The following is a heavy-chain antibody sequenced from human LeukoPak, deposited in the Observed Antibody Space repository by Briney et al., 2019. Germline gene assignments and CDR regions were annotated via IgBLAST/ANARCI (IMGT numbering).Heavy chain of an antibody. V-gene: IGHV1-46*01. D-gene: IGHD3-10*01. J-gene: IGHJ3*02. CDR3: GRAEVREREAFDI. Sequence: ASVKVSCKASGYTFTSYYMHWVRQAPGQGLEWMGIINPSGGSTSYAQKFQGRVTMTRDTSTSTVYMELSSLRSEDTAVYYCGRAEVREREAFDIWGQGTMVTVSS. CDR2: INPSGGST. CDR1: GYTFTSYY.